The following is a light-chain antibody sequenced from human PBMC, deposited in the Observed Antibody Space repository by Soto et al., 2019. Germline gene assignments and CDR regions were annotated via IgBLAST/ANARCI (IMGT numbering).Light chain of an antibody. CDR1: QSIRTY. CDR2: AAS. V-gene: IGKV1-39*01. CDR3: QQSYRTPVT. Sequence: DIQTTQSPSSLSASVGDRVTITCRASQSIRTYLHWYQKKPGKAPKLLIYAASSLQSGVPSRFSGSGSGTDFALTISSLQPEDFATYYCQQSYRTPVTFGQGAKVDI. J-gene: IGKJ1*01.